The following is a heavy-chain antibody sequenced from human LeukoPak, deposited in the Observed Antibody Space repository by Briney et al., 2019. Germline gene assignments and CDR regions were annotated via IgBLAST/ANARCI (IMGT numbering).Heavy chain of an antibody. Sequence: PGRSLRLSCAASGFTFSSYAMHWVRQAPGKGLEWVAVISYDGSNKYYADSVKGRFTISRDNSKNTLYLQMNSLRAEDTAVYYCARKYYDSSGYETVDYWGQGTLVTVSS. CDR1: GFTFSSYA. D-gene: IGHD3-22*01. CDR3: ARKYYDSSGYETVDY. V-gene: IGHV3-30-3*01. CDR2: ISYDGSNK. J-gene: IGHJ4*02.